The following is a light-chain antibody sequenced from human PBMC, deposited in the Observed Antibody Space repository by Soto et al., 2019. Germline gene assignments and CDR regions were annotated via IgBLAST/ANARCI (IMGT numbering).Light chain of an antibody. CDR2: EVT. CDR3: ISHAVIKNVV. Sequence: QSVLTQPPSASGSPGQSVTISCTGTSSDVGGYNYVSWYQQHPGKAPKLMIYEVTKRPSGVPDRFSGSKSGNTASLTVSGRLVEDGAVFICISHAVIKNVVLGGGTKLTVL. J-gene: IGLJ2*01. CDR1: SSDVGGYNY. V-gene: IGLV2-8*01.